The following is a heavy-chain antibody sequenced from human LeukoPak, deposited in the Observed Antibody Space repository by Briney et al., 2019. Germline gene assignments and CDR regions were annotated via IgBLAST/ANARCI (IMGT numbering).Heavy chain of an antibody. CDR2: IRYDGSNK. CDR1: GFTFSSYG. J-gene: IGHJ3*02. Sequence: GGSXRLXCAASGFTFSSYGMHWVRQAPGKGREWVAFIRYDGSNKYYADSVKGRFTISRDNSKNTLYLQMNSLRAEDTAVYYCAKATGDIVVVVAATPAFDIWGQGTMVTVSS. CDR3: AKATGDIVVVVAATPAFDI. V-gene: IGHV3-30*02. D-gene: IGHD2-15*01.